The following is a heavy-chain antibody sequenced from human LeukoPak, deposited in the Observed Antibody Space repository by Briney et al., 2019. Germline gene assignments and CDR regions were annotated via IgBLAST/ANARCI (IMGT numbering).Heavy chain of an antibody. D-gene: IGHD4/OR15-4a*01. CDR2: IYPGDSDT. CDR3: AKLRLTTTDAFDI. Sequence: GESLKISCKGSGYSFTSYWIGWVRQMPGKGLEWMGIIYPGDSDTRYSPSFQGQVTISADKSISTAYLQWSSLKASDTAMYYCAKLRLTTTDAFDIWGQGTMVTVSS. J-gene: IGHJ3*02. CDR1: GYSFTSYW. V-gene: IGHV5-51*01.